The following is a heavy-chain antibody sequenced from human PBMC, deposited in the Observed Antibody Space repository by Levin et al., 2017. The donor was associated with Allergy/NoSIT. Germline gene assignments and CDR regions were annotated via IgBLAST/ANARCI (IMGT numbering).Heavy chain of an antibody. Sequence: PGGSLRLSCAASGFTFSSYAMSWVRQAPGKGLEWVSAISGSGGSTYYADSVKGRFTISRDNSKNTLYLQMNSLRAEDTAVYYCGLRRYCSSTTCLLNFDYWGQGTLVTVSS. CDR2: ISGSGGST. V-gene: IGHV3-23*01. CDR1: GFTFSSYA. D-gene: IGHD2-2*01. J-gene: IGHJ4*02. CDR3: GLRRYCSSTTCLLNFDY.